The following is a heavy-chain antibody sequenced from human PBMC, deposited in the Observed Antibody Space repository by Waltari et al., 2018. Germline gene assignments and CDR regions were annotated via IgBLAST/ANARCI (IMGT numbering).Heavy chain of an antibody. D-gene: IGHD3-22*01. Sequence: EVQLVQSGAEVKKPGESLKISCKSSGYIFTNYWIGWVRQMPGKGLEWMGMIYPCDSDTRYSPSFQGQVIISADKSISTAYLQWSSLKASDSAMYYCARRKEYYDKSGYSLEYWGQGTLVTVSS. CDR2: IYPCDSDT. CDR1: GYIFTNYW. CDR3: ARRKEYYDKSGYSLEY. J-gene: IGHJ4*02. V-gene: IGHV5-51*01.